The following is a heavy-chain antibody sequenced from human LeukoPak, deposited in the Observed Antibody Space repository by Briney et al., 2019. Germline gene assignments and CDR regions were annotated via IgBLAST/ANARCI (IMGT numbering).Heavy chain of an antibody. V-gene: IGHV4-38-2*02. CDR3: ARANIWFGEYYFDY. D-gene: IGHD3-10*01. Sequence: SETLSLTCTVSGYSINNGYYWGWIRQPPGKGLEWIGSIYHSGRPYYNPSLKSRVTISVDTSKNQFSLKLSSVTAADTAAYYCARANIWFGEYYFDYWGQGTLVTVSS. CDR1: GYSINNGYY. J-gene: IGHJ4*02. CDR2: IYHSGRP.